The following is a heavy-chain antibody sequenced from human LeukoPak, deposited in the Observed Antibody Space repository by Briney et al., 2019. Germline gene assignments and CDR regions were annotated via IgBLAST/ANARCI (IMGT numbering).Heavy chain of an antibody. CDR2: INPSGGST. Sequence: ASVKVSCKASGYTFTSYYMHWVRQAPGQGLEWMGIINPSGGSTSYAQKFQGRVTMTRDTSISTAYMELSRLRSDDTAVYYCARVLMGIAAAGKDYWGQGTLVTVSS. J-gene: IGHJ4*02. CDR3: ARVLMGIAAAGKDY. CDR1: GYTFTSYY. V-gene: IGHV1-46*01. D-gene: IGHD6-13*01.